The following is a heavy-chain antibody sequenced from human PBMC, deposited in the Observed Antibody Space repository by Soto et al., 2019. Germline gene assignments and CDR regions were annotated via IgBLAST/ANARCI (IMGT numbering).Heavy chain of an antibody. CDR3: AKDIRVITSTLEYNWFDP. D-gene: IGHD3-22*01. Sequence: GGSLRLSCAASGFTFSSYAMSWVRQAPGKGLEWVSAISGSGGSTYYADSVKGRFTISRDNSKNTLYLQMNSLRAEDTAVYYCAKDIRVITSTLEYNWFDPWGQGTLVTVSS. J-gene: IGHJ5*02. V-gene: IGHV3-23*01. CDR1: GFTFSSYA. CDR2: ISGSGGST.